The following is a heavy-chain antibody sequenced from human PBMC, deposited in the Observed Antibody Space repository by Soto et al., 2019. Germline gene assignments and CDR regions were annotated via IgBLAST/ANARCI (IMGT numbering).Heavy chain of an antibody. CDR1: GFSLINYW. CDR2: INNDGSGT. J-gene: IGHJ4*02. Sequence: GGSLSLSCAASGFSLINYWMEWVRQAPGKGLVWVSRINNDGSGTRYADSVKGRFTISRDNAKNTLYLQMNSLRAEDTAVYYCARPRSGYYTDYWGQGTLVTVSS. CDR3: ARPRSGYYTDY. V-gene: IGHV3-74*01. D-gene: IGHD3-3*01.